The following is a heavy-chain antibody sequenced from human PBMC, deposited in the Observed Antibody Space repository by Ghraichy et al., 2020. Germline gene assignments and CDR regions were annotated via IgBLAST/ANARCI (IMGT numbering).Heavy chain of an antibody. CDR2: ISGDGGST. J-gene: IGHJ4*02. V-gene: IGHV3-43*02. D-gene: IGHD6-13*01. Sequence: GESLNISCAASGFTFDDYAMHWVRQAPGKGLEWVSLISGDGGSTYYADSVKGRFTISRDNSKNSLYLQMNSLRTEDTALYYCAKDVSGIAAAGKVFDYWGQGTLVTVSS. CDR1: GFTFDDYA. CDR3: AKDVSGIAAAGKVFDY.